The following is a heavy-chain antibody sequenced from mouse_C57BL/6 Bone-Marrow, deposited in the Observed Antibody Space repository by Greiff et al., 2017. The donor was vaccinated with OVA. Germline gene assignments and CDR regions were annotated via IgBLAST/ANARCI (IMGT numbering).Heavy chain of an antibody. V-gene: IGHV1-55*01. J-gene: IGHJ1*03. CDR2: IYPGSGST. D-gene: IGHD1-1*01. Sequence: QVQLQQPGAELVKPGASVKMSCKASGYTFTSYWITWVKQRPGQGLEWIGDIYPGSGSTNYNEKFKSKATLTVDTSSSTAYMQLSSLTSEDSAVYYGARRYCGRSCWYFDFWGTGTTVTVSS. CDR3: ARRYCGRSCWYFDF. CDR1: GYTFTSYW.